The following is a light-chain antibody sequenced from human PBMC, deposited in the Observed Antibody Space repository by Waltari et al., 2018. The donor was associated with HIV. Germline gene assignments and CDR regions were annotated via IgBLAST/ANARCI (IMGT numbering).Light chain of an antibody. CDR1: SSNIGAGHD. J-gene: IGLJ3*02. Sequence: QSVLTQPPSASGPPGQRPTISCPGSSSNIGAGHDIHGYLHLPGTAPKRPIYGNSNRPSGVHDLFSGSKSGTSASLAITGLQAEDEAEYYCQSYDSSLSGWVFGGGTKLTVL. CDR2: GNS. V-gene: IGLV1-40*01. CDR3: QSYDSSLSGWV.